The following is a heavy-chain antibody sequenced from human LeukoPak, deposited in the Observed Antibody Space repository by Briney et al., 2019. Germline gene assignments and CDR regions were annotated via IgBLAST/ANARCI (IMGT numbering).Heavy chain of an antibody. Sequence: GGSLRLSCAASGFTFSSSAMSWVRQAPGKGLEWVSNVSGSGRGENTYYADSVKGRFTISRDNSKNTLILQMNSLKTEDTAVYYCTTGGAAAAHYYYYYYYMDVWGKGTTVTISS. CDR3: TTGGAAAAHYYYYYYYMDV. D-gene: IGHD6-13*01. CDR1: GFTFSSSA. V-gene: IGHV3-23*01. CDR2: VSGSGRGENT. J-gene: IGHJ6*03.